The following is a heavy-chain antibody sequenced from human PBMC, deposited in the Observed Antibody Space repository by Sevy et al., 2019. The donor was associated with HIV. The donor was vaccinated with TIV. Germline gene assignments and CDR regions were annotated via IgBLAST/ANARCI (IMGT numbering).Heavy chain of an antibody. CDR1: GFTIDFW. V-gene: IGHV3-7*01. D-gene: IGHD5-18*01. CDR2: IKQDGSEM. Sequence: GGSLRLSCSASGFTIDFWMSWVRQAPGKALEWVANIKQDGSEMFYVDSVEGRFIISRDNAKNSIYLQMNTLRVEDTAVYYCTRDRSYGYFDSWGQGTLVTVSS. CDR3: TRDRSYGYFDS. J-gene: IGHJ4*02.